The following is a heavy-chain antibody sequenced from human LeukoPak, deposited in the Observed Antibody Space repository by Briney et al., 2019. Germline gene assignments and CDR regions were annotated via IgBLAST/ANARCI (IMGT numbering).Heavy chain of an antibody. J-gene: IGHJ4*02. D-gene: IGHD2-15*01. CDR2: ISWNSDYT. CDR3: ARDRVVAATPEGY. Sequence: GGSLRLSCAASGFKFDDYTMHWVRRAPEKGLEWVSLISWNSDYTSYAESVKGRFTISRDNSKNSLYLQMNSLRTEDTAVYYCARDRVVAATPEGYWGQGTLVTVSS. V-gene: IGHV3-43*01. CDR1: GFKFDDYT.